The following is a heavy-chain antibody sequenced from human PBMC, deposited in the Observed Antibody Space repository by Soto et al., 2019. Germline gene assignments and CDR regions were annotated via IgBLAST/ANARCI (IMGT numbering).Heavy chain of an antibody. CDR3: ARGIDYYDSSGYYPPYYYYGMDV. V-gene: IGHV1-3*01. CDR1: GYTFTSYA. CDR2: INAGNGNT. Sequence: GASVKVSCKASGYTFTSYAMHWVRQAPGQRLEWMGWINAGNGNTKYSQKFQGRATITRDTSASTAYMELSSLRSEDTAVYYCARGIDYYDSSGYYPPYYYYGMDVWGQGTTVTVSS. J-gene: IGHJ6*02. D-gene: IGHD3-22*01.